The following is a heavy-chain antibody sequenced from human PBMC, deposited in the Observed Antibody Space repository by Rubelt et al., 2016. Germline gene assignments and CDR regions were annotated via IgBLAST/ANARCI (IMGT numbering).Heavy chain of an antibody. CDR3: ARQSFLHDSWFDP. D-gene: IGHD2-21*02. CDR1: GGSFSGYY. Sequence: QVQLQQWGAGLLKPSETLSLTCAVYGGSFSGYYWSWIRQPPGKGLEWIGEINHSGSTNYNPSLKSRVTISVDTSKNQFSLKLSSVTAADTAVYYCARQSFLHDSWFDPWGQGTLVTVSS. V-gene: IGHV4-34*01. J-gene: IGHJ5*02. CDR2: INHSGST.